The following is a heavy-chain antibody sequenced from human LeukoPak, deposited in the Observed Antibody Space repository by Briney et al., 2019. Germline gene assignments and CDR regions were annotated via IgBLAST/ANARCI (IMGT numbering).Heavy chain of an antibody. J-gene: IGHJ3*02. V-gene: IGHV1-2*02. CDR3: ARIISYGGADGVDI. CDR2: INPNSGGT. D-gene: IGHD5-18*01. CDR1: GYTFTGYY. Sequence: GASVKVSCKTSGYTFTGYYVHWVRQAPGQGLEWMGWINPNSGGTNNAQKFQGRVTMTRDTSISTAYMELSSLGYDDTAVYYCARIISYGGADGVDIWGQGTMVTVSS.